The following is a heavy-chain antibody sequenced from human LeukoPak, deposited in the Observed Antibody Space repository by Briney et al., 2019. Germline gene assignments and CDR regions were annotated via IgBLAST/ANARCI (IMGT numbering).Heavy chain of an antibody. Sequence: ASVKVSCKTSGYTFTSYDINWVRQATGQGLEWMGWMNPNSGNTGYAQKFQGRVTITRNTSISTAYVELSSLRSEDTAVYYCARGPKWSGSYYYFDYWGQGTLVTVSS. J-gene: IGHJ4*02. CDR1: GYTFTSYD. CDR3: ARGPKWSGSYYYFDY. V-gene: IGHV1-8*01. CDR2: MNPNSGNT. D-gene: IGHD1-26*01.